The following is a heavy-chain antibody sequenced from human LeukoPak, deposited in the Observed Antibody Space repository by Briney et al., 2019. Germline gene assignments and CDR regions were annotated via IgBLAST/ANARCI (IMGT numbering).Heavy chain of an antibody. J-gene: IGHJ4*02. CDR1: GFTVSSDY. Sequence: PGGSLRLPCAASGFTVSSDYMSWVRQAPGKGLEWVSVIYSGGSTYYADSVKGRFTISRDNSKSTLYLQMNSLRAEDTAVYYCARARVPVAMAPLQYWGQGTLVTVSS. D-gene: IGHD2-2*01. CDR2: IYSGGST. CDR3: ARARVPVAMAPLQY. V-gene: IGHV3-53*01.